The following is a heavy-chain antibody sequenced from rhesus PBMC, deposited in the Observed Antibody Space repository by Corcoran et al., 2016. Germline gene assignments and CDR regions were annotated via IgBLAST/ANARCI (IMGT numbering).Heavy chain of an antibody. J-gene: IGHJ4*01. Sequence: EVQLVETGGGLVQPGGSMKLSCAASGFTFSSYGMSWVRQAPGKGLEWVSAINSGGGSTYCADSVKGRFTNSRDNSKNTLYRQMNSLRAEETAVYYCAKDEDYGNLLYWGQGVLVTVSS. CDR1: GFTFSSYG. CDR2: INSGGGST. V-gene: IGHV3S5*01. D-gene: IGHD4-35*01. CDR3: AKDEDYGNLLY.